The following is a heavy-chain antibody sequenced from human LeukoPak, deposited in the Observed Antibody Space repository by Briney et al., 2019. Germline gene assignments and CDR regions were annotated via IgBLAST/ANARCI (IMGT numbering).Heavy chain of an antibody. CDR3: ATDGRSSGWYGFDY. J-gene: IGHJ4*02. D-gene: IGHD6-19*01. V-gene: IGHV3-21*01. CDR1: GFTFSTYS. CDR2: ITSPVGRI. Sequence: GGSLRFSCAASGFTFSTYSMNWVRQAPGKGLEWVSSITSPVGRIYYADSLKGRITISRDNARSSLYLQMNSLRAEDTAVYYCATDGRSSGWYGFDYWGLGTLVTVSS.